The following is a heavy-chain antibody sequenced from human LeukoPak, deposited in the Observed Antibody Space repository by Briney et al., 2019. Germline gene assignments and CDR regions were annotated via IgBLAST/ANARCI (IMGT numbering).Heavy chain of an antibody. CDR1: GYSFTGYW. CDR3: ARQYQLLQSSYYFDY. V-gene: IGHV5-51*01. CDR2: IYPGDSDT. Sequence: GESLKISCKGSGYSFTGYWIGWVRQMPGKGLEWMGIIYPGDSDTRYSPSFQGQVTISADKSISTAYLQWSSLKASDTAMYYCARQYQLLQSSYYFDYWGQGTLVTVSS. D-gene: IGHD2-2*01. J-gene: IGHJ4*02.